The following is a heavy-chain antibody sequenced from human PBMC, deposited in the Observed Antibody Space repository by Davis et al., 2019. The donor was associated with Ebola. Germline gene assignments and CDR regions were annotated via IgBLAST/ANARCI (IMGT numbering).Heavy chain of an antibody. V-gene: IGHV1-8*01. Sequence: ASVKVSCKASGYTFTSYDINWVRQATGQGLEWMGWMNPNSGNTGNAQKFQGRVTMTRNTSISTAYMELSSLRSEDTAVYYCARSYGATRGLDYWGQGTLVTVSS. CDR2: MNPNSGNT. CDR3: ARSYGATRGLDY. D-gene: IGHD1-26*01. J-gene: IGHJ4*02. CDR1: GYTFTSYD.